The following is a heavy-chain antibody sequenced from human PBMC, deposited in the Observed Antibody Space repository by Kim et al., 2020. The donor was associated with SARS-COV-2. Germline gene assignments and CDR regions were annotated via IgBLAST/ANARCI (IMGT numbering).Heavy chain of an antibody. CDR2: ISYDGSNK. Sequence: GGSLRLSCAASGFTFSSYAMHWVRQAPGKGLEWVAVISYDGSNKYYADSVKGRFTISRDNSKNKLYLQMNSLRAADTAVYYCARARGGSYYYGMDVWGQG. D-gene: IGHD1-26*01. V-gene: IGHV3-30*04. CDR3: ARARGGSYYYGMDV. CDR1: GFTFSSYA. J-gene: IGHJ6*01.